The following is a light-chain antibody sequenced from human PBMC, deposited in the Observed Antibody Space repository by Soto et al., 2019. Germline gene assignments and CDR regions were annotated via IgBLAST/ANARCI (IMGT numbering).Light chain of an antibody. CDR3: QQSYSTPRT. V-gene: IGKV1-39*01. CDR1: QSISSY. J-gene: IGKJ4*01. Sequence: DIQMTQSPSSLSASVGDRVTVTCLASQSISSYLNWYQQKPGKAPKLLIYAASSLQGGVPSRFSGSGSGTDFTLTISSLQPEDFATYYCQQSYSTPRTFGGGTKVDIK. CDR2: AAS.